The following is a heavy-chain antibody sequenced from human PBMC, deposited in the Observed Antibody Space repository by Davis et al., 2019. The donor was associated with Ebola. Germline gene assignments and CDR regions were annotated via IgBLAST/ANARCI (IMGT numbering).Heavy chain of an antibody. V-gene: IGHV4-59*01. J-gene: IGHJ4*02. D-gene: IGHD4/OR15-4a*01. CDR2: IYYSGSS. CDR1: GGSIGSYY. Sequence: PSETLSLTCTVSGGSIGSYYWSWIRQPPGKGLEWIGYIYYSGSSTYNPSLKSRVTISVDTSKNQFSLKLSSVTAADTAVYYCARDPPGPDGAFESWGQGTLVTVSS. CDR3: ARDPPGPDGAFES.